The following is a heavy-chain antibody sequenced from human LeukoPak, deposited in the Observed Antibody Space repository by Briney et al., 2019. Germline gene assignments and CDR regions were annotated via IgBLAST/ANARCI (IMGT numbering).Heavy chain of an antibody. D-gene: IGHD6-13*01. CDR2: ISRDGSYK. CDR3: ANGLKQLVPEFEY. V-gene: IGHV3-30*18. Sequence: GGSLRLSCAAAGFTLSSYDMHWVRQAPGKGLEWVAGISRDGSYKSYADSVKGRFTISRDNSKSTLSLQMNSLRGEDTAVYYCANGLKQLVPEFEYWGQGTLVTVSS. CDR1: GFTLSSYD. J-gene: IGHJ4*02.